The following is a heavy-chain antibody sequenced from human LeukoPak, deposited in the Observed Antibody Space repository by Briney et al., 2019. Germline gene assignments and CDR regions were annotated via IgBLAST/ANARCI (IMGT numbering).Heavy chain of an antibody. Sequence: GGSLRLFCGASGFTFSLYRVNWVRQATGEGLEWVSYFSSSSSTIFYGDSVKGGFTISRDNAKNSLYLQMNSLRAEDTAIYYCAREYYFISGAFDYWGQGTLVTVSS. CDR2: FSSSSSTI. V-gene: IGHV3-48*01. J-gene: IGHJ4*02. CDR1: GFTFSLYR. D-gene: IGHD2-15*01. CDR3: AREYYFISGAFDY.